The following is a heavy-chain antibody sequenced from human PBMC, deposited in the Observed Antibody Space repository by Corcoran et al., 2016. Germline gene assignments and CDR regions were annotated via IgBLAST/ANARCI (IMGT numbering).Heavy chain of an antibody. CDR1: GFTVSSNY. Sequence: EVQLVASGGGLIQPGGSLSLSCAASGFTVSSNYMSWVRQAPGKGLEWVSVIYSGCSTYYADSVKGRFTISRDNSKNTLSLQMNSLRAEDTAVYYGAREGANYDSSGTHYFDDWGQGTLVTVSS. V-gene: IGHV3-53*01. CDR2: IYSGCST. J-gene: IGHJ4*02. CDR3: AREGANYDSSGTHYFDD. D-gene: IGHD3-22*01.